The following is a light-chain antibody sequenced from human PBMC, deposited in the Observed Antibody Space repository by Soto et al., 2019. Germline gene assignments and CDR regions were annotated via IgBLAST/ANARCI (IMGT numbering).Light chain of an antibody. CDR1: SSDVGGYNY. CDR3: SSYTASRTLE. CDR2: DVT. V-gene: IGLV2-14*03. J-gene: IGLJ2*01. Sequence: QSALTQRASVSGSPGQSITISCTGTSSDVGGYNYVSWHQHHPGKAPKLMIYDVTYRPSGVSNRFSGSKSGNTASLTISGLQAEDEADYYCSSYTASRTLEIGGGTKLTVL.